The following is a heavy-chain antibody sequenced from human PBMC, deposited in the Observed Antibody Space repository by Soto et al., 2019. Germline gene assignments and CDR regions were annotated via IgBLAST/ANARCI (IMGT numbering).Heavy chain of an antibody. CDR3: ARDGTYNWV. D-gene: IGHD1-1*01. V-gene: IGHV3-66*01. CDR2: IFSNGDT. Sequence: ELQLVASGGGLVQPGGSLRLSCAASGFTVSNYYVRWVRQAPGKGLEWVSVIFSNGDTSYADSVTGRITITRDSSSNTLYHQMNSLRVEDTAVYYCARDGTYNWVGGQGIHVTVSS. CDR1: GFTVSNYY. J-gene: IGHJ4*02.